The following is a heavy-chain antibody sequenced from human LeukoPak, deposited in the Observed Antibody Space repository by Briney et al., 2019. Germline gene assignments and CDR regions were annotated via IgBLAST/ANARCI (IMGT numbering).Heavy chain of an antibody. CDR1: GDSMENHY. J-gene: IGHJ5*02. CDR2: KYWSGTS. V-gene: IGHV4-59*11. D-gene: IGHD1-1*01. Sequence: PSETLSLTCNVSGDSMENHYWSWIRQPPGKGLEWIGYKYWSGTSNYNPSLKSRVTISVDTSNNQVSLKLTSVTAADTAVYYCARGGVQLWTDCELDLWGQGTLVTVSS. CDR3: ARGGVQLWTDCELDL.